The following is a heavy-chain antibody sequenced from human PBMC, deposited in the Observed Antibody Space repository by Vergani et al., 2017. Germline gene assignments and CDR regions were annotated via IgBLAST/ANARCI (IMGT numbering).Heavy chain of an antibody. CDR3: ARGWLVPYYYYYGMDV. CDR1: GYTFTGYY. Sequence: QVQLVQSGAEVEKPGASVKVSCKASGYTFTGYYMHWVRQAPGQGLEWMGWINPNSGGTNYAPKFQGRVTMTRDTSISTGYMELSRLRSDDTAVYYCARGWLVPYYYYYGMDVWGQGTTVTVSS. CDR2: INPNSGGT. D-gene: IGHD6-19*01. V-gene: IGHV1-2*02. J-gene: IGHJ6*01.